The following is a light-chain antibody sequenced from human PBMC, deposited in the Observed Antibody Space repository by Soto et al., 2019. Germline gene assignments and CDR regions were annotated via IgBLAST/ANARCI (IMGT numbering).Light chain of an antibody. V-gene: IGLV2-8*01. CDR2: EVN. CDR1: SSDVGAYKF. J-gene: IGLJ2*01. Sequence: QSALTQPPSASWSPGQSVTISCTGTSSDVGAYKFVSWYQLHPGKAPKLMIYEVNVRPSGVPDRFSGSKSGNTASLTVSGLQVEDEADYYCSSYGGRSNLVFGGGTQLTVL. CDR3: SSYGGRSNLV.